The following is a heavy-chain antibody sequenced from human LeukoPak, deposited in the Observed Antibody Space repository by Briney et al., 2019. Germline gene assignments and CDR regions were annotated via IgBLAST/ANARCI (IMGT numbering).Heavy chain of an antibody. CDR1: GGSISSYY. D-gene: IGHD3-22*01. J-gene: IGHJ4*02. Sequence: PSETLSLTCTVSGGSISSYYWSWIRQPPGKGLEWIGYIYYSGSTNYNPSLKSRVTISVDTSKNQFSLKLSSVTAADTAVYYCASAMAPYDRPHYFDYWGQGTLVTVSS. V-gene: IGHV4-59*01. CDR2: IYYSGST. CDR3: ASAMAPYDRPHYFDY.